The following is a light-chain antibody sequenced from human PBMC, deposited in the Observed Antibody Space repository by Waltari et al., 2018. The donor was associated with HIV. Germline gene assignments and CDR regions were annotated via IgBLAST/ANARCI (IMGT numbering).Light chain of an antibody. CDR1: ALPRPY. V-gene: IGLV3-25*03. Sequence: SYELTQPPSVSVSPGQTARITCSGDALPRPYVYWYQKKPCQAPVLVMFKDNERPSGIPERFSGSSSGTTVTLTISGVQAEDESDYYCQSADSSYTYVVFGGGTKLTVL. CDR3: QSADSSYTYVV. CDR2: KDN. J-gene: IGLJ3*02.